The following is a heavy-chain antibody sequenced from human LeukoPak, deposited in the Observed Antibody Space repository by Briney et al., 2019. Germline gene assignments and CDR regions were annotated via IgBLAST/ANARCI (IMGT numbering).Heavy chain of an antibody. CDR3: ARDLDQYNGRFGGFGHDF. CDR1: GYTFISYG. CDR2: ISTYNGNT. J-gene: IGHJ4*02. V-gene: IGHV1-18*01. D-gene: IGHD3-10*01. Sequence: ASVKVSCKASGYTFISYGINLVRQAPGQGLEWMGWISTYNGNTNYAQSLQGRVTMTTDTSTSTVYMEMRSLTSDDTAVYYCARDLDQYNGRFGGFGHDFWGQGTLVTVSS.